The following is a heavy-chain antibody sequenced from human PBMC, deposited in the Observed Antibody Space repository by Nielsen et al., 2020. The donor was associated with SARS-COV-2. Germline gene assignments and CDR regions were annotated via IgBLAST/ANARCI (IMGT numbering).Heavy chain of an antibody. Sequence: SLKISCAASGFTFDDYAMHWVRQAPGKGLEWVSGISWNSGSIGYADSVKGRFTISRDNAKNSLYLQMSSLRAEDTAIYYCAKERTGDDYWGQGALVTGSS. CDR1: GFTFDDYA. D-gene: IGHD7-27*01. J-gene: IGHJ4*02. CDR3: AKERTGDDY. CDR2: ISWNSGSI. V-gene: IGHV3-9*01.